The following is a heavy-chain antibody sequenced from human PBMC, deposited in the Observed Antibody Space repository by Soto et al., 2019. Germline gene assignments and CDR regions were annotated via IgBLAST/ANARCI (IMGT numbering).Heavy chain of an antibody. D-gene: IGHD3-22*01. J-gene: IGHJ6*02. CDR2: ISSSSSTI. Sequence: PGGSLRLSCAASGFTFSSYSMNWVRQAPGKGLEWVSYISSSSSTIYYADSVKGRFTISRDNAKNSLYLQMNSLRDEDTAVYYCARDVGFGVDYYDSSGYYSYHYGMDVRGQGTTVTVSS. CDR3: ARDVGFGVDYYDSSGYYSYHYGMDV. V-gene: IGHV3-48*02. CDR1: GFTFSSYS.